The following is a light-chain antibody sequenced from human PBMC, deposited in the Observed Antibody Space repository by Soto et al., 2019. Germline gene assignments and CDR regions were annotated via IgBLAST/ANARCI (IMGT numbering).Light chain of an antibody. CDR1: QSVLYSSNNRNY. V-gene: IGKV4-1*01. CDR2: WAS. CDR3: QQYYSTPPYT. Sequence: IVMTQSPDSLAVSLGERATINCKSSQSVLYSSNNRNYLAWYRQKPGQPPKLLIYWASIREFGVPDPISGSGSGTDFTLTISSLQAEDVAIYYCQQYYSTPPYTFGQGTKLEIK. J-gene: IGKJ2*01.